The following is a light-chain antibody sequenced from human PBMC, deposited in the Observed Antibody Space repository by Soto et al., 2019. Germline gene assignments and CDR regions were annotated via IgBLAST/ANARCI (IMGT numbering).Light chain of an antibody. V-gene: IGKV1-5*01. CDR1: QNIRNL. Sequence: DIRLSQSPSTLSAAVGDSVTITCRASQNIRNLLAWYQQKPGKAPKPLIYDASTLKTGVPSRLSGSGSGSEFNFTITGLQPDDFATYFCQQYNTYPWTFGQGTKVDIK. J-gene: IGKJ1*01. CDR3: QQYNTYPWT. CDR2: DAS.